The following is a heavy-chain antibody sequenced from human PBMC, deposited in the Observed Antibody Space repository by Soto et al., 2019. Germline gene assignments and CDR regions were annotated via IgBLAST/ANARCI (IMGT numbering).Heavy chain of an antibody. CDR1: GGYISGSY. CDR3: ARSVAVPGAHIDY. V-gene: IGHV4-59*01. Sequence: SETLSLTCSVSGGYISGSYWSWIRQSPGKGLEWLGYVYYTGSTNYSPSLRSRVSISVDTPKNEFSLRLSSVTAADTAVYFCARSVAVPGAHIDYWGQGTQVTVYS. CDR2: VYYTGST. J-gene: IGHJ4*02. D-gene: IGHD6-19*01.